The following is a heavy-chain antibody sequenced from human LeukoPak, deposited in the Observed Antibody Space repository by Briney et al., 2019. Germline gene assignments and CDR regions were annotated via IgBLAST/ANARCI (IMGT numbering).Heavy chain of an antibody. Sequence: PGGSLRLSCSASGFTFSSLAMHWVRQAPGKGLEYVPGISPNGGSTNYADSVKARFSISRDNSKNTLYLQMSSLRPEDTAVYYCASEPGGRWLQYGMDVWGQGTTVTVSS. V-gene: IGHV3-64D*06. J-gene: IGHJ6*02. D-gene: IGHD5-24*01. CDR2: ISPNGGST. CDR1: GFTFSSLA. CDR3: ASEPGGRWLQYGMDV.